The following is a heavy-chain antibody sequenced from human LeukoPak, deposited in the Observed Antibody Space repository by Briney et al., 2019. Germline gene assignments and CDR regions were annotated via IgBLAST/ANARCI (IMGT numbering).Heavy chain of an antibody. CDR2: ISSSGSTI. CDR1: GFTFSSYE. J-gene: IGHJ6*04. D-gene: IGHD2-21*02. V-gene: IGHV3-48*03. CDR3: ARESPYCGGDCYPTFYYGMDV. Sequence: GGSLRLSCAASGFTFSSYEMNWVRQAPGKGLEWVSYISSSGSTIYYADSVKGRFTISRDNAKNSLYLQMNSLRAEDTAVYYCARESPYCGGDCYPTFYYGMDVWGKGTTVTVSS.